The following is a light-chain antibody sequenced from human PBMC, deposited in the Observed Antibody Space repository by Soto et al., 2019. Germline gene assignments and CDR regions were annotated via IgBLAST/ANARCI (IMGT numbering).Light chain of an antibody. J-gene: IGKJ1*01. CDR1: QSISSW. CDR2: DAS. Sequence: DMQMTQSPSTLSASVGDRVTITGRASQSISSWLAWYQQKPGKAPKLLIYDASSLESGVPSRFSGSGSGTELTLTISSLQPDDFATYYCQQYDTYSWTFGQGTKVEIK. CDR3: QQYDTYSWT. V-gene: IGKV1-5*01.